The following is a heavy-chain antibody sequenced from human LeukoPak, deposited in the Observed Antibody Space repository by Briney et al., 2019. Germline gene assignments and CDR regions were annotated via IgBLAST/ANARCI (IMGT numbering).Heavy chain of an antibody. CDR1: GFTFSSYA. D-gene: IGHD3-22*01. Sequence: GGALRLSCAASGFTFSSYAMSWVRQAPGKGLEWVSAISGSGGSTYYADSVKGRFTISRDNSKNTLYLQMNSLRAEDTAVYYCATRRYDSSGFDHWGQGTLVTVSS. CDR3: ATRRYDSSGFDH. CDR2: ISGSGGST. V-gene: IGHV3-23*01. J-gene: IGHJ4*02.